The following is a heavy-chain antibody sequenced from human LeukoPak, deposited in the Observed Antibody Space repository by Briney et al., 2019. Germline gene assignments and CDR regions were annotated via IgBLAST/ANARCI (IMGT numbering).Heavy chain of an antibody. CDR2: IWYDGSNK. J-gene: IGHJ6*02. D-gene: IGHD3-10*01. CDR1: GLTFSSYG. V-gene: IGHV3-33*01. Sequence: PGGSLRLSCAASGLTFSSYGMHWVRQAPGKGLEWVALIWYDGSNKYYADSVKGRSTISRDNSKNLLNLQMNSLRAEDTAVYYCARDYGSGMDVWGQGTTVTVSS. CDR3: ARDYGSGMDV.